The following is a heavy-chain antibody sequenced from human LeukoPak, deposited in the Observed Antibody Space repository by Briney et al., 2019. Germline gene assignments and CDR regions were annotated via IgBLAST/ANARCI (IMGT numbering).Heavy chain of an antibody. V-gene: IGHV1-69*02. CDR2: IIPILGIA. D-gene: IGHD6-19*01. J-gene: IGHJ4*02. CDR1: GGTFSSYT. CDR3: ARAYSSGRGYYFDY. Sequence: SVKVSCKASGGTFSSYTISWVRQAPGQGLEWMGRIIPILGIANYAQKFQGRVTITAEKSTSTAYMELSSLRSEDTAVYYCARAYSSGRGYYFDYWGQGTLVTVSS.